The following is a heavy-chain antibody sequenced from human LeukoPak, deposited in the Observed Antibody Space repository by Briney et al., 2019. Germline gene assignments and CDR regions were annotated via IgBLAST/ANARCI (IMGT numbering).Heavy chain of an antibody. Sequence: ASVKVSCKVSGDTLTELSMYWVRQAPGKGIEWMGGIDPENGETVYAQKFQGRVTMTEDTSTDTAYMELSSLRSEDTAVYYCATGQYCTSSTCAVWGQGTTVAVSS. V-gene: IGHV1-24*01. CDR1: GDTLTELS. J-gene: IGHJ6*02. CDR2: IDPENGET. D-gene: IGHD2-2*01. CDR3: ATGQYCTSSTCAV.